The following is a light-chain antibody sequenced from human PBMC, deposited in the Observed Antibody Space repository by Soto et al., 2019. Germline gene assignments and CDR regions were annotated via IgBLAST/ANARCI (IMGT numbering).Light chain of an antibody. Sequence: EIVLTQSPGTLSLSPGERATLSCRASQSVSAGYFAWYQQKPGQAPRLLMYETSSRTTGTPDRFSGSGSGTDFTLTISRLEPEDFAVYYCQQYGNSQTFGQGTKVEIK. CDR2: ETS. CDR1: QSVSAGY. V-gene: IGKV3-20*01. J-gene: IGKJ1*01. CDR3: QQYGNSQT.